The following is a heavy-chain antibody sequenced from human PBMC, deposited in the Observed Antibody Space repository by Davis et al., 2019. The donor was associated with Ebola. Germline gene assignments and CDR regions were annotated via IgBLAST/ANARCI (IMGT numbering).Heavy chain of an antibody. D-gene: IGHD3-10*01. Sequence: GESLKISCAASGFTVSSNYMNWVRQAPGKGLEWVSYISSSSSTIYYADSVKGRFTISRDNAKNSLYLQMNSLRDEDTAVYYCARGYGSGSYYYYGMDVWGQGTTVTVSS. J-gene: IGHJ6*02. CDR3: ARGYGSGSYYYYGMDV. V-gene: IGHV3-48*02. CDR2: ISSSSSTI. CDR1: GFTVSSNY.